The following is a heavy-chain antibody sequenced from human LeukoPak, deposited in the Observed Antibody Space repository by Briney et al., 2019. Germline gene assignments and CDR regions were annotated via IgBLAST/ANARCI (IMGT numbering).Heavy chain of an antibody. CDR3: ARIFRGHYCYGMDV. CDR2: IYYSGTT. Sequence: SETLSLTCTVSGGSISSSSYYWGWIRQPPGKGLEWIGSIYYSGTTYYSPSLKSRVTISVDTSKNHFSLKLSSVTAADTAVYYCARIFRGHYCYGMDVWGQGTTVSVSS. J-gene: IGHJ6*02. V-gene: IGHV4-39*02. D-gene: IGHD3-3*01. CDR1: GGSISSSSYY.